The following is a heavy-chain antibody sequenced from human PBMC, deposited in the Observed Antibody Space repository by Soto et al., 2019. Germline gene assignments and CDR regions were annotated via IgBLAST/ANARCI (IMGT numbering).Heavy chain of an antibody. V-gene: IGHV4-31*03. CDR1: GGSISSGGYY. D-gene: IGHD1-1*01. CDR2: IYYSGST. Sequence: QVQLQESGPGLVKPSQTLSLTCTVSGGSISSGGYYWSWIRQHPGKGLEWIGYIYYSGSTYYNPPLKGRVTISVDRSKKQFSLKLSSVTAGERAVYDCVRWPVRGGTEKWGQGTLVTVCS. CDR3: VRWPVRGGTEK. J-gene: IGHJ4*02.